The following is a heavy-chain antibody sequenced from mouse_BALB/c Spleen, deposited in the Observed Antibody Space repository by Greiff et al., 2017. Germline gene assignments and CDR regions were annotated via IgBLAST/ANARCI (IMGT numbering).Heavy chain of an antibody. CDR2: IDPSDSYT. Sequence: QVQLQQPGAELVKPGASVKLSCKASGYTFTSYWMHWVKQRPGQGLEWIGEIDPSDSYTNYNQKFKGKATLTVDKSSSTAYMQLSSLTSEDSAVYYCAEYYGYGFAYWGQGTLVTVSA. V-gene: IGHV1-69*02. CDR3: AEYYGYGFAY. J-gene: IGHJ3*01. D-gene: IGHD1-2*01. CDR1: GYTFTSYW.